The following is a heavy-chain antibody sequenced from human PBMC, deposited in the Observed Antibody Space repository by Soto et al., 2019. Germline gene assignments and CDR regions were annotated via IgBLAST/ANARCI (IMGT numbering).Heavy chain of an antibody. Sequence: SETLSLTCTVSGGSISSYYWSWIRQPPGKGLEWIGYIYYSGSTNYNPSLKSRVTISVDTSKNQFSLKLSSVTAADTAVYYCARLAAAGTGSVWFDPWGQGTLVTVSS. CDR2: IYYSGST. V-gene: IGHV4-59*01. J-gene: IGHJ5*02. D-gene: IGHD6-13*01. CDR1: GGSISSYY. CDR3: ARLAAAGTGSVWFDP.